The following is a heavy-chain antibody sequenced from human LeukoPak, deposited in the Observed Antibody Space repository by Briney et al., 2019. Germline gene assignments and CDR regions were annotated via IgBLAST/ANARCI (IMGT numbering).Heavy chain of an antibody. Sequence: SGGSLRLSCAVSGITLSNYGMSWVRPAPGKGLEWVAGISDSGGRTNYADSVKGRFTISRDNPKNTLYLQMNSLRAEDTAVYFCAKRGVVIRVILVGFHKEAYYFDSWGQGALVTVSS. CDR1: GITLSNYG. V-gene: IGHV3-23*01. J-gene: IGHJ4*02. D-gene: IGHD3-22*01. CDR3: AKRGVVIRVILVGFHKEAYYFDS. CDR2: ISDSGGRT.